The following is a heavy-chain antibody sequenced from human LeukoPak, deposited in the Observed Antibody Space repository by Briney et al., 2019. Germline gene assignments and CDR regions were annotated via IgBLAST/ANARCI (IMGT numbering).Heavy chain of an antibody. CDR1: GGSISSYY. J-gene: IGHJ3*02. Sequence: SETLSLTCTVSGGSISSYYWSWIRQPPGKGLEWIGYIHYNGSTNYNPSLKSRVTMSVDTSKNQFSLKLSSVTAADTAVYYCARTSYSKNIVVVVAADDAFDIWGQGTMVTVSS. D-gene: IGHD2-15*01. CDR2: IHYNGST. CDR3: ARTSYSKNIVVVVAADDAFDI. V-gene: IGHV4-59*12.